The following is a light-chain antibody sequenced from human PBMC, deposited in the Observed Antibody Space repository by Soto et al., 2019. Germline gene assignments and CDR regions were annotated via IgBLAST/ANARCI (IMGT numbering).Light chain of an antibody. CDR2: NVS. CDR3: MQGTHWPPYT. Sequence: DVVMTQSPLSLPVTLGQPASISCRSSRSLAYSDGNTYLNWFQQRPGQSPRRLIYNVSNRGSGVPDRFSVSGSGADFTLKITRVEAEDVGVYYCMQGTHWPPYTFGQGTKLEIK. V-gene: IGKV2-30*01. CDR1: RSLAYSDGNTY. J-gene: IGKJ2*01.